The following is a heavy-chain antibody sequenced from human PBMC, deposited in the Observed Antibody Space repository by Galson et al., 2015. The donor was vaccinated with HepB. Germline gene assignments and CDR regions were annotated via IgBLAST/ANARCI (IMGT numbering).Heavy chain of an antibody. J-gene: IGHJ4*02. V-gene: IGHV1-69*04. Sequence: SVKVSCKASGGTFSSYTISWVRQAPGQGLEWMGRIIPILGIANYAQKFQGRVTITADKSTSTAYMELSSLRSEDTAVYYCARDRSVDTAMGAYFDYWGQGTLVTVSS. CDR2: IIPILGIA. D-gene: IGHD5-18*01. CDR1: GGTFSSYT. CDR3: ARDRSVDTAMGAYFDY.